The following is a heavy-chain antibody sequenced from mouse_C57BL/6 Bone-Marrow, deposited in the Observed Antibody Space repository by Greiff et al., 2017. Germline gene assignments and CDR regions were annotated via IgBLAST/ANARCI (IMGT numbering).Heavy chain of an antibody. J-gene: IGHJ3*01. V-gene: IGHV1-7*01. CDR3: ARALLLRGFAC. D-gene: IGHD1-1*01. CDR1: GYTFTSYW. CDR2: INPSSGYT. Sequence: QVQLQQSGAELAKPGASVKLSCKASGYTFTSYWMHWVKQRPGQGLEWIGYINPSSGYTKYNQKFKDKATLTADKSSSTAYMQLSSLTYVDSAVYYCARALLLRGFACWGQGTLVTVSA.